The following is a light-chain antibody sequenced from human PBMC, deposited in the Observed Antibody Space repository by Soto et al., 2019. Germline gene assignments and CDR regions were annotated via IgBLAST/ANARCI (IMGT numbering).Light chain of an antibody. CDR3: SSYANNYVV. CDR2: EGS. V-gene: IGLV2-23*01. J-gene: IGLJ2*01. Sequence: QSALTQPASVSGSPGQSITISCTGTSSVVGSYSLVSWYQHHPGKAPKLAIYEGSERPSGVSHRFSGSKSGNTASLTVSGLQAEDEADYYCSSYANNYVVFGGGTQLTVL. CDR1: SSVVGSYSL.